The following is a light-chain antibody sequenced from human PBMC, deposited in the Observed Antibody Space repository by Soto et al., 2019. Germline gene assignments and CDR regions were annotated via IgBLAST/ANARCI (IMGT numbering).Light chain of an antibody. V-gene: IGKV2-28*01. Sequence: EIVMTQSPLSLSVTPGEPASISCRSSQSLLYSNGYNYLDWYLQKPGQSPQLLIYLGSNRASGVPDRFSGSGSGTDFTLKISSVEAEDVGVYYCMQALEMRTFGQGTKLEIK. CDR1: QSLLYSNGYNY. CDR3: MQALEMRT. J-gene: IGKJ2*02. CDR2: LGS.